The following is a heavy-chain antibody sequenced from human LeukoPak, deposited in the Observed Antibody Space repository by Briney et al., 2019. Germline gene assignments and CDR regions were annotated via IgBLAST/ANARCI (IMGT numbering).Heavy chain of an antibody. CDR1: GFTFRSYP. D-gene: IGHD3-10*01. Sequence: GGSLRLSCAASGFTFRSYPMTWVRRAPGKGLEWVSTIGSNAGDTHYADSVKGRFTISRDNSKNSLYLQMNSLRAEDTAVYYCAKYYSTSGSSGGRVFDYWGQGTLVTVSS. CDR3: AKYYSTSGSSGGRVFDY. V-gene: IGHV3-23*01. CDR2: IGSNAGDT. J-gene: IGHJ4*02.